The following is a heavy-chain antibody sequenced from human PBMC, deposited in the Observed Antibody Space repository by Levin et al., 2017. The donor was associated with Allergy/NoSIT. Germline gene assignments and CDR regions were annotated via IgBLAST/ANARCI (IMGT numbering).Heavy chain of an antibody. D-gene: IGHD5-24*01. J-gene: IGHJ4*02. V-gene: IGHV4-59*11. Sequence: PSETLSLTCTVSGGSMSSHFWSWIRQPPGKSLEWIGCIDYSGTTYYSPSLDTRVTISIDTSKNQFSLRVNFVTAADTAIYYCARERRDSINYVDYWGLGTLVSVSS. CDR1: GGSMSSHF. CDR3: ARERRDSINYVDY. CDR2: IDYSGTT.